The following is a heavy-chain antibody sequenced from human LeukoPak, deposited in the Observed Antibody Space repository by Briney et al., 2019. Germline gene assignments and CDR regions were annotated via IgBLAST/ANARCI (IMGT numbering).Heavy chain of an antibody. V-gene: IGHV3-66*01. CDR3: TRSYSGVLAHFDY. Sequence: RGSLRLSCAASGFNVSSNFMSWVRQAPGRGLEWVSFIYSGGSTSYTDSVKGRFTISRDTSKNTLYLQMNRLRVEDTAVYYCTRSYSGVLAHFDYWGQGTLVTVSS. CDR2: IYSGGST. D-gene: IGHD5-12*01. CDR1: GFNVSSNF. J-gene: IGHJ4*02.